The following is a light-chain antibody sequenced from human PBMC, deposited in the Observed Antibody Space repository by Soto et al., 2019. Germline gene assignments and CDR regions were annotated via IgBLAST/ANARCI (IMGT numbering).Light chain of an antibody. J-gene: IGKJ1*01. CDR2: KGS. CDR3: QQYNSYSWT. Sequence: DIQMTQSPSTLSASVGDRVTITCRASQSISSWLAWYQQKPGKAPKLLIYKGSSLESGVPSRFSGSGSGTEFTHTISSLQPDDFATYYCQQYNSYSWTFGQGTKVEIK. CDR1: QSISSW. V-gene: IGKV1-5*03.